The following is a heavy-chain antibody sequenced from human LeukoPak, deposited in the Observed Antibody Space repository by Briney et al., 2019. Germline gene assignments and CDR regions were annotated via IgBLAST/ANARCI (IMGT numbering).Heavy chain of an antibody. D-gene: IGHD5-12*01. V-gene: IGHV3-74*01. CDR1: EFTLSSYW. J-gene: IGHJ4*02. CDR3: AKDFTGYSDI. CDR2: INPDGGIT. Sequence: GSLRLSCVDSEFTLSSYWVHWVRQPPGKGLVWVARINPDGGITNYADSVRGRFTISRDNAKNTLYLQMNSLRAEDTAVYYCAKDFTGYSDIWGQGTLVTVFS.